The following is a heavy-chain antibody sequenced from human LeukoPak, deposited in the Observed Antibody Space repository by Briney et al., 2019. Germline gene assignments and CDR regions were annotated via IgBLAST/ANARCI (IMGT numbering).Heavy chain of an antibody. Sequence: PSETLSLTCAVYGGSFSGYYWSWIRQPPGKGLEWIGEINHSGSTNYNPSLKSRVTISVDTSKNQFSLKLSSVTAADTAVYYCARMKRLVRSPSFDYWGQGTLVTVSS. CDR1: GGSFSGYY. CDR3: ARMKRLVRSPSFDY. V-gene: IGHV4-34*01. J-gene: IGHJ4*02. D-gene: IGHD6-19*01. CDR2: INHSGST.